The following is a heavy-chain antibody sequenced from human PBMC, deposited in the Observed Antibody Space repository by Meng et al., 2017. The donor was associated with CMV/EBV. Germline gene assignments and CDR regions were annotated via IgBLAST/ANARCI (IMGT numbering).Heavy chain of an antibody. D-gene: IGHD2-15*01. CDR1: GFTFSSYS. CDR2: ISSSSSTI. V-gene: IGHV3-48*04. J-gene: IGHJ4*02. CDR3: ARIGLRGYCSGGSCYDFDY. Sequence: GGSLRLSCAASGFTFSSYSMNWVRQAPGKGLEWVSYISSSSSTIYCADSVKGRFTISRDNAKNSLYLQMNSLRAEDTAVYYCARIGLRGYCSGGSCYDFDYWGQGTLVTVSS.